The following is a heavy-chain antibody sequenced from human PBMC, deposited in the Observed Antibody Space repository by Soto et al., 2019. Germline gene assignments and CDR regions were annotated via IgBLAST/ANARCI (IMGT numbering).Heavy chain of an antibody. V-gene: IGHV3-7*05. CDR3: AKSLSAIPGDS. CDR2: IKQDGSEK. D-gene: IGHD2-2*01. CDR1: GFTFSSYW. J-gene: IGHJ4*02. Sequence: EVQLVESGGGLVQSGGSLRLSCAASGFTFSSYWMSWVRQGPGKGPEWVANIKQDGSEKYYVDSVKGRFTISRDNDKNSLYLQMTSLRDEDTAVYHCAKSLSAIPGDSWGQGTLVTVSS.